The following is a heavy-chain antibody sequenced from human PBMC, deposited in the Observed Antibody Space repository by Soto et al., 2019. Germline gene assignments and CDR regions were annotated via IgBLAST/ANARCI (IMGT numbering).Heavy chain of an antibody. CDR3: AKDRADVAVAGIYYYYGMDV. Sequence: QVQLVESGGGVVQPGRSLRLSCAASGFTFSSYGMHWVRQAPGKGLEWVAVISYDGSNKYYADSVKGRFTISRDNSKNTLYLQMNSLRAEDTAVYYCAKDRADVAVAGIYYYYGMDVWGQGTTVTVSS. CDR1: GFTFSSYG. V-gene: IGHV3-30*18. CDR2: ISYDGSNK. D-gene: IGHD6-19*01. J-gene: IGHJ6*02.